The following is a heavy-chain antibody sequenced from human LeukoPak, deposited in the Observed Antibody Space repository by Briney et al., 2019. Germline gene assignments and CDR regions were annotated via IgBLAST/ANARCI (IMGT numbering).Heavy chain of an antibody. CDR1: GGSISSYY. CDR2: IYYSGST. J-gene: IGHJ4*02. D-gene: IGHD5-12*01. CDR3: ATARYSGYDLLYYFDY. V-gene: IGHV4-59*01. Sequence: SETLSLTCTVSGGSISSYYWSWIRQPPGKGLEWIGYIYYSGSTNYNPSLKSRVTISVDTSKNQFSLKLSSVTAADPAVYYCATARYSGYDLLYYFDYWGQGTLVTVSS.